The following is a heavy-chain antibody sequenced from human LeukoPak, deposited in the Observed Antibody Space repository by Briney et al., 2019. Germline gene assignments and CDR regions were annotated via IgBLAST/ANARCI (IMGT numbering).Heavy chain of an antibody. D-gene: IGHD1-14*01. J-gene: IGHJ4*02. V-gene: IGHV3-48*04. CDR3: AREGLDRGYFDY. CDR2: ISSSGSTI. CDR1: GFTLSSYA. Sequence: GGSLRLSCAASGFTLSSYAMSWVRQGPGKGLEWISYISSSGSTIYYADSVKGRFTISRDNAKNSLYLQMNSLRAEDTAVYYCAREGLDRGYFDYWGQGSLVTVSS.